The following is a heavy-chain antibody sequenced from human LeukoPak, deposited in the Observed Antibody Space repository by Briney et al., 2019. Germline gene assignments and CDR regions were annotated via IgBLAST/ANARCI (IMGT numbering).Heavy chain of an antibody. D-gene: IGHD6-13*01. Sequence: PGGSLRLSCAASGFTFSSYWMHWVRQAPGKGLEWVSSISSSSSYIYYADSVKGRFTISRDNAKNSLYLQMNSLRAEDTAVYYCARPDEQQLVRDAFDIWGQGTMVTVSS. J-gene: IGHJ3*02. CDR2: ISSSSSYI. CDR3: ARPDEQQLVRDAFDI. CDR1: GFTFSSYW. V-gene: IGHV3-21*01.